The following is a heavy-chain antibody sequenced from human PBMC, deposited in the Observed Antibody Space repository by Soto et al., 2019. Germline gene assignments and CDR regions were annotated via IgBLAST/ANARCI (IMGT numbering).Heavy chain of an antibody. V-gene: IGHV1-69*13. J-gene: IGHJ4*02. CDR3: AREVGAGGSFDY. D-gene: IGHD2-15*01. CDR2: IIPIFGTA. Sequence: GASVKVSCKASGGTFSSYAISWVRRAPGQGLEWMGGIIPIFGTANYAQKFQGRVTITADESTSTAYMELSSLRSEDTAVYYCAREVGAGGSFDYWGQGTLVTVSS. CDR1: GGTFSSYA.